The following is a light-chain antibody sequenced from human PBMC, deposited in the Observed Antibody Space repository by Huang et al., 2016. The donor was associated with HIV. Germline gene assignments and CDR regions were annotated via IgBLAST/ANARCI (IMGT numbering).Light chain of an antibody. Sequence: DIVVTQSPDSLALSLGGRAAINGTASQRVLKTSNNKNCLSWYQLKPGQPPKLLIYWASTRESGVPDRFSGSGSGTHFTLTIASLQAEDVAVYYCHQYYDTPQTFGQGTKVEVK. J-gene: IGKJ1*01. CDR3: HQYYDTPQT. CDR2: WAS. V-gene: IGKV4-1*01. CDR1: QRVLKTSNNKNC.